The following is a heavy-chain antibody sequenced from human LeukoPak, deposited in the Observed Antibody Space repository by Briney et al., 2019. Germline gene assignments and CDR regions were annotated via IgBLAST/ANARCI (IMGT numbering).Heavy chain of an antibody. CDR3: AKPSSMYSSSSAYDY. Sequence: GGALRLSSAASLFTFSSYAMSSVRPAPGKGVGWVSPLSGSGGSTYYTESVKGRFTISRENSKNTLYLQMNSLRAEDTAVYYCAKPSSMYSSSSAYDYWGQGTLVTVSS. CDR2: LSGSGGST. CDR1: LFTFSSYA. V-gene: IGHV3-23*01. J-gene: IGHJ4*02. D-gene: IGHD6-6*01.